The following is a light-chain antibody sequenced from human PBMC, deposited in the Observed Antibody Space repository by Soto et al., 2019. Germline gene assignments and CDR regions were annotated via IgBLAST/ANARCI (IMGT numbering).Light chain of an antibody. Sequence: QSVLTQPASVSGSPGQSITISCTASSSHIGSSNLVSWYQHHSGKAPKLIIYEGNKRPSGVSNRFSGSKSGKTASLTISGLQAEDEADYYCSSYTSSSSYVFGTGTKVTVL. CDR1: SSHIGSSNL. CDR2: EGN. CDR3: SSYTSSSSYV. J-gene: IGLJ1*01. V-gene: IGLV2-14*02.